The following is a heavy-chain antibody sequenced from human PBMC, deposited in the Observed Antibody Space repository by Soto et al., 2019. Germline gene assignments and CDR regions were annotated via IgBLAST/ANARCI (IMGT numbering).Heavy chain of an antibody. CDR3: VRASMPKAHFDS. D-gene: IGHD2-2*01. Sequence: QMQLQESGPGLVKPSETLSLTCTVSGGSIRGYYWSWIRQSAGMGLEWIGRMHTSGSTNYNPSLKSRVTFSVDMSKNKISLKLTSVTAAEPALYYCVRASMPKAHFDSWGQGTLGNVSA. V-gene: IGHV4-4*07. CDR2: MHTSGST. J-gene: IGHJ4*02. CDR1: GGSIRGYY.